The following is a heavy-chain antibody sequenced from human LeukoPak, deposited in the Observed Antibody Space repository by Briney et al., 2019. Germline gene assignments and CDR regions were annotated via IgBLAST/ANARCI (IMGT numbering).Heavy chain of an antibody. V-gene: IGHV3-23*01. CDR1: GFTFSSYA. J-gene: IGHJ4*02. D-gene: IGHD2-2*01. Sequence: GVYLRLSCAASGFTFSSYAMSWVRQAPGKGLEWVSDISGSGGSTYYADSVKGRFTISRDNSKNTLYLQRNSLRAEDTAVYYCANTRSRRSPVPLDYWGQGTLVTVSS. CDR2: ISGSGGST. CDR3: ANTRSRRSPVPLDY.